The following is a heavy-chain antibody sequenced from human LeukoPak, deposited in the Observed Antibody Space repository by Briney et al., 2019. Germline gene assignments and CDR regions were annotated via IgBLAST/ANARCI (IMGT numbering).Heavy chain of an antibody. CDR1: GFTFSSYS. Sequence: PGGSLRLSCAASGFTFSSYSMNWVRQAPGKGLEWVSDIRSTGANTFYADSVKGRFTISRDNSKNTLFLQMNSLRAEDTAVYYCARYDDKDGYYGRHDYWGQGTLVTVSS. D-gene: IGHD3-22*01. CDR2: IRSTGANT. V-gene: IGHV3-23*01. CDR3: ARYDDKDGYYGRHDY. J-gene: IGHJ4*02.